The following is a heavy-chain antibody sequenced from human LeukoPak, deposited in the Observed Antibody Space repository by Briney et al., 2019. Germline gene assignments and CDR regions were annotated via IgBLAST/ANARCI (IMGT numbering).Heavy chain of an antibody. Sequence: PSQTLSLTCTVSGGSISSGSYYWGWIRQPAGKGLEWIGRIYTSGSTNYNPSLKRRVTISVDTSKNQFSLKLSSVTAADTAVYYCARDANTAMAYPDAFDIWGQGTMVTVSS. D-gene: IGHD5-18*01. CDR2: IYTSGST. V-gene: IGHV4-61*02. CDR3: ARDANTAMAYPDAFDI. CDR1: GGSISSGSYY. J-gene: IGHJ3*02.